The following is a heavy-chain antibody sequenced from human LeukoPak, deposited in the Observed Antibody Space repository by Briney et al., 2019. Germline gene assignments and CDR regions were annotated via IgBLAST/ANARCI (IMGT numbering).Heavy chain of an antibody. CDR2: IYYSGST. CDR3: ARGRYSTPGYFDY. J-gene: IGHJ4*02. Sequence: SETLSLTCTVSGGSISSGDYYWSWIRQPPGKGLEWIGYIYYSGSTYYNPSLKSRVTISVDTSKNQFSLKLSSVTAADTAVYYCARGRYSTPGYFDYWGQGTLVTVSS. CDR1: GGSISSGDYY. V-gene: IGHV4-30-4*01. D-gene: IGHD4-11*01.